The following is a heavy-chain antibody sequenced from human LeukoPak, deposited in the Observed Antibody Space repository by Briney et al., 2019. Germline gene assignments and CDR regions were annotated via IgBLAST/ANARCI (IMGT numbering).Heavy chain of an antibody. Sequence: GSLKLSFAASGFTFNSHSIHWVRQAPGQGLEWVAVISYDGSNKYYADSVKGRFTIFRDNSKNTLYLQMNSLRAEDTAVYYCARDRDFDYWGQGTLVTVSS. CDR3: ARDRDFDY. J-gene: IGHJ4*02. CDR2: ISYDGSNK. CDR1: GFTFNSHS. V-gene: IGHV3-30-3*01.